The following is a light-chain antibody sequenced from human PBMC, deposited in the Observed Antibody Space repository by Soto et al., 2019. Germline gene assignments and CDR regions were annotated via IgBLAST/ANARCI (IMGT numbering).Light chain of an antibody. CDR1: SPNIGTGYD. CDR3: QSYDSSLSAWV. CDR2: GNS. V-gene: IGLV1-40*01. J-gene: IGLJ3*02. Sequence: QPVLTQPPSVSGAPGQRVTISCTGSSPNIGTGYDVHWYQQLPGTAPKLLIYGNSNRPSGVPDRFSGSKSGTSASLAITGLQAEDEADYYCQSYDSSLSAWVFGGGTKVTVL.